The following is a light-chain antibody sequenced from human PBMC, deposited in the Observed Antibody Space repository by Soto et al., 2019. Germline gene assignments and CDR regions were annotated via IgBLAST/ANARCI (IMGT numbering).Light chain of an antibody. CDR2: GNI. CDR3: QSYDTSLSAWV. J-gene: IGLJ3*02. CDR1: SSNIGAGFD. Sequence: QSVLTQPPSVSGAPGQGVTISCTGSSSNIGAGFDVHWYQQLPRTAPKLLIYGNINRPSGVPDRFSASKSGTSASLAITGLQAEDEADYYCQSYDTSLSAWVFGGGTKVTVL. V-gene: IGLV1-40*01.